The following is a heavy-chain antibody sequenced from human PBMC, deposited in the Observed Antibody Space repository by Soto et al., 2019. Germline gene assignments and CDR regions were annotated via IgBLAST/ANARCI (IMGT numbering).Heavy chain of an antibody. J-gene: IGHJ6*03. CDR1: GGSISTSY. CDR3: ARGPFTLSLVRTYYMDV. CDR2: IYNNGRT. V-gene: IGHV4-59*01. D-gene: IGHD3-10*01. Sequence: QVQLQESGPGLVKPWETLSLTCTVSGGSISTSYWSWVRQPSGTGLEWIGYIYNNGRTHYNPSLRGRATISVDTSKNPLSLRLSSVTAADSAVYCCARGPFTLSLVRTYYMDVWGNGTTVTVSS.